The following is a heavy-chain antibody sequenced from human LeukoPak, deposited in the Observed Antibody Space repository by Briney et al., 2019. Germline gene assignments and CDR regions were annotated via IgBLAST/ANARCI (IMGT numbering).Heavy chain of an antibody. Sequence: SETLSLTCAVYGGSFSGYYWSWIRQPPGKGLEWIGEINHSGSTNYNPSLKSRVTVSVDTSKNQFSLKLSSVTAADTAVYYCARGAPVIDLWGRGTLVTVSS. V-gene: IGHV4-34*01. CDR3: ARGAPVIDL. D-gene: IGHD4-23*01. CDR1: GGSFSGYY. CDR2: INHSGST. J-gene: IGHJ2*01.